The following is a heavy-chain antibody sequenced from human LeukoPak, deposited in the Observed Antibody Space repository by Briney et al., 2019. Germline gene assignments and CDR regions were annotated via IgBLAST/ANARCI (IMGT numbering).Heavy chain of an antibody. Sequence: GGSLRLSCAASGFTFSSYSMNWVRQAPGKGLEWVSSISSSSSYIYYADSVKGRFTISRDNAKNSLYLQMNSLRAEDTAVYYCARDRGSGWPPGDYWGQGTLVTVSS. CDR3: ARDRGSGWPPGDY. V-gene: IGHV3-21*01. J-gene: IGHJ4*02. D-gene: IGHD6-19*01. CDR1: GFTFSSYS. CDR2: ISSSSSYI.